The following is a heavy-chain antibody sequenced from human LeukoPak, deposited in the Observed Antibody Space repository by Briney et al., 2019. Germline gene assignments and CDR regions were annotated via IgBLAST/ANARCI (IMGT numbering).Heavy chain of an antibody. Sequence: PGGSLRLSCAASGFTLSSYAMSWVRQAPGKGLEWVSAISGSGGSTYYADSVKGRFTISRDNSKNTLYLQMNSLRAEDTAVYYCAKDHYYDSSGYYYYWGQGTLVTVSS. CDR1: GFTLSSYA. V-gene: IGHV3-23*01. J-gene: IGHJ4*02. D-gene: IGHD3-22*01. CDR3: AKDHYYDSSGYYYY. CDR2: ISGSGGST.